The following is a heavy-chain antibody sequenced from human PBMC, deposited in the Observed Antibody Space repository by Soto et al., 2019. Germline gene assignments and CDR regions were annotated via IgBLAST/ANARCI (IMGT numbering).Heavy chain of an antibody. J-gene: IGHJ4*02. Sequence: QVQLVESGGGVVQPGRSLRLSCAASGFTFSSYGMHWVRQAPGKGLEWVAVISDDGSNKFYADSVKGRFTISRDNSKNPLYLQINSLRAEDTAVYYCANYCRSTSCFSGGLEHWGQGTLVTVSS. D-gene: IGHD2-2*01. V-gene: IGHV3-30*18. CDR2: ISDDGSNK. CDR1: GFTFSSYG. CDR3: ANYCRSTSCFSGGLEH.